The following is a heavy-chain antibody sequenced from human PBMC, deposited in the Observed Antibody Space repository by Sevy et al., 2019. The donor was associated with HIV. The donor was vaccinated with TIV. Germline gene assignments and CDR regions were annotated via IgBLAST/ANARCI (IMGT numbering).Heavy chain of an antibody. V-gene: IGHV3-11*01. CDR3: ARDVAATKLGIGFDI. J-gene: IGHJ3*02. D-gene: IGHD2-21*02. CDR2: ISSSGSTI. Sequence: GGSLRLSCAASGFTFSDYYVSWIRQAPGKGLEWVSYISSSGSTIYYADSVKGRFTISRDNAKNSLYLQMNSLRAEDTAVYYCARDVAATKLGIGFDIWGQGTMVTVSS. CDR1: GFTFSDYY.